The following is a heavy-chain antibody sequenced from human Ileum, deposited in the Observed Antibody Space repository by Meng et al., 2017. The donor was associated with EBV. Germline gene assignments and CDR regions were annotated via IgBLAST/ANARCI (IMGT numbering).Heavy chain of an antibody. V-gene: IGHV4-30-4*01. J-gene: IGHJ2*01. CDR1: GGSISSSNYY. CDR2: IYNSGST. CDR3: ARGQKGYFDL. Sequence: QVQLKESGPGLVKPSQTPSPTCTVPGGSISSSNYYWSWIRQPPGKGLEWSGHIYNSGSTYYNPSLKSRITISVDTSKNQFSLKLSSVTAADTAVYYCARGQKGYFDLWGRGTLVTVSS.